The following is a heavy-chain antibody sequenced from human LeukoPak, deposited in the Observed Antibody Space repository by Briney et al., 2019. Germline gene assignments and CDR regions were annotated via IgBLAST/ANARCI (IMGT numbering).Heavy chain of an antibody. Sequence: ASVKVSCKASGYTFTGYYMHWVRQAPGQGLEWMGWINPNSGGTNYAQKFQGRVTMTRDTSISTAYMELSRLRSDDTAVYYCARTRITMVRGVSWFDPWGQGTLVTVPS. CDR2: INPNSGGT. CDR3: ARTRITMVRGVSWFDP. V-gene: IGHV1-2*02. D-gene: IGHD3-10*01. CDR1: GYTFTGYY. J-gene: IGHJ5*02.